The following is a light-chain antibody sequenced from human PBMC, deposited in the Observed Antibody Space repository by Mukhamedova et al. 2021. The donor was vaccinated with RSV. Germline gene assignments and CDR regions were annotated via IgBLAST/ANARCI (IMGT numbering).Light chain of an antibody. Sequence: GSSSNIAAGYDVHWYQQLPGTAPKLLIYGNSNRPSVVPVRFSGSNSGTSASLPISWLHAEDDSAYYCQSYYSSLSGYVFFTGTKV. CDR2: GNS. V-gene: IGLV1-40*01. CDR3: QSYYSSLSGYV. J-gene: IGLJ1*01. CDR1: SSNIAAGYD.